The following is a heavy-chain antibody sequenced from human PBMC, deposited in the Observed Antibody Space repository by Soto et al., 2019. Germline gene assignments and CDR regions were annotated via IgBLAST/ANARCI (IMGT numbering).Heavy chain of an antibody. Sequence: SVKVSCKASGGTFSSYAIRWVRQAPGQGLEWMGGIIPIFGTANYAQKFQGRVTITADESTSTAYMELSSLRSEDTAVYYCARCIAVASTYYYYYGMDVWGQGSLVTVSS. CDR3: ARCIAVASTYYYYYGMDV. J-gene: IGHJ6*02. D-gene: IGHD6-19*01. CDR2: IIPIFGTA. V-gene: IGHV1-69*13. CDR1: GGTFSSYA.